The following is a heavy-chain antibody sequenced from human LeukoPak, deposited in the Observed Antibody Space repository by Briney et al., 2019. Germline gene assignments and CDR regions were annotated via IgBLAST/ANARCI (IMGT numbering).Heavy chain of an antibody. CDR2: IYYSGST. CDR3: ARVKGGDPYYYYYYYMDV. Sequence: SETLSLTCTVSGGSFTPYYWSWIRQPAGKGLEWIGRIYYSGSTYYNPSLKSRVTISVDTSKNQFSLKLSSVTAADTAVYYCARVKGGDPYYYYYYYMDVWGKGTTVTVSS. V-gene: IGHV4-4*07. D-gene: IGHD2-21*02. CDR1: GGSFTPYY. J-gene: IGHJ6*03.